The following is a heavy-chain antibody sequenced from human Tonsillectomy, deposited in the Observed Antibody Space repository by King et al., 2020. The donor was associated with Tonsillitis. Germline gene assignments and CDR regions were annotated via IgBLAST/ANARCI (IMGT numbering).Heavy chain of an antibody. V-gene: IGHV3-30*04. CDR3: AVRRDCSDSNCYNAFYI. CDR1: AFTFRTYV. J-gene: IGHJ3*02. CDR2: ISYEGKNK. Sequence: VQLVESGGGVVQPGTSLRLSCEVSAFTFRTYVLDWVRQAPGKGLEWVAVISYEGKNKVYAESVKGRLTITSENSKNTLFMQLNSLRPEDTAVYYCAVRRDCSDSNCYNAFYIWGQGTMVTVSS. D-gene: IGHD2-2*02.